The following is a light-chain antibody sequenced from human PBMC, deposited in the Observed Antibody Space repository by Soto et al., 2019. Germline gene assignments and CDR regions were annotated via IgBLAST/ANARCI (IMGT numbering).Light chain of an antibody. CDR3: QQYKNWPPWT. CDR2: GAS. Sequence: IVMAQSPATLSVSPGERATLSCRASQGVSSNLAWYQQKPGQAPRLLIYGASTRATGIPARFSGSGSGTDFTLTLSSLQSEEFAVYYCQQYKNWPPWTFGQGTKVELK. CDR1: QGVSSN. J-gene: IGKJ1*01. V-gene: IGKV3-15*01.